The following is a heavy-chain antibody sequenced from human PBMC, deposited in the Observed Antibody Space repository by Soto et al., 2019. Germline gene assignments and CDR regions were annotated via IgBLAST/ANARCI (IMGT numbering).Heavy chain of an antibody. V-gene: IGHV4-31*03. CDR1: GGSISSGGYY. Sequence: SETLSLTCTVSGGSISSGGYYWSWIRQHPGKGLEWIGCIYYSGSTYYNPSLKSRVTISVDTSKNQFSLKLSSVTAADTAVYYCARDSDSSGHSTYYGMDVWGQGTTVTVSS. CDR3: ARDSDSSGHSTYYGMDV. D-gene: IGHD3-22*01. CDR2: IYYSGST. J-gene: IGHJ6*02.